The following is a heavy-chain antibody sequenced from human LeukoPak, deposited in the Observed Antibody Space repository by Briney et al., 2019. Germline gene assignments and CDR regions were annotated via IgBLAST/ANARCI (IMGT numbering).Heavy chain of an antibody. CDR1: GGSISSYY. J-gene: IGHJ4*02. CDR2: IYYSGST. CDR3: ARGGDSSGHFDY. V-gene: IGHV4-39*07. Sequence: SETLSLTCTVSGGSISSYYWGWIRQPPGKGLEWIGSIYYSGSTYYNPSLKSRVTISVDTSKNQFSLKLSSVTAADTAVYYCARGGDSSGHFDYWGQGTLVTVSS. D-gene: IGHD3-22*01.